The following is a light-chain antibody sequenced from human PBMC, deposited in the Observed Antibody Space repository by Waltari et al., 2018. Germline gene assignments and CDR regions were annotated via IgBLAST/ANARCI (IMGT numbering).Light chain of an antibody. CDR2: WAS. CDR3: QQYYSTSLT. J-gene: IGKJ4*01. V-gene: IGKV4-1*01. CDR1: QSLLYTDDGKTY. Sequence: DIVMTQSPESLAVSLGERATINCQSSQSLLYTDDGKTYLAWYQHRLGRPPELLICWASAREDGVPDRFSGSGSGTDFTLTIHGLQAGDADFYFCQQYYSTSLTFGRGTKLEI.